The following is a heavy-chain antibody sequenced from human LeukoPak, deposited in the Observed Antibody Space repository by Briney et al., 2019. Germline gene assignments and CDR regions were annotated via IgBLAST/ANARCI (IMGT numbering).Heavy chain of an antibody. CDR3: ARATSTSSHDYYYYGMDV. Sequence: GGSLRLSCAASGFTFSSYAMHWVRQAPGKGLEWVAVIWYDGSNKYYADSVKGRFTISRDNSKNTLYLQMNSLRAEDTAVYYCARATSTSSHDYYYYGMDVWGQGTTVTVSS. J-gene: IGHJ6*02. D-gene: IGHD2-2*01. CDR1: GFTFSSYA. CDR2: IWYDGSNK. V-gene: IGHV3-33*08.